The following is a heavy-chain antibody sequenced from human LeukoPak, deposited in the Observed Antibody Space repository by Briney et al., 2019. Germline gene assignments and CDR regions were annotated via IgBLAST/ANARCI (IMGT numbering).Heavy chain of an antibody. CDR1: GYSFTSYW. V-gene: IGHV5-51*01. Sequence: GESLKISCKGSGYSFTSYWIGWVRQMPGKGLEWMGIIYPGDSETRYSPSFQGRVTISADKSISTAYLQWSSLTASDTAMYYCARITSRARDAFDIWGQGTMVTVPS. D-gene: IGHD1-14*01. J-gene: IGHJ3*02. CDR3: ARITSRARDAFDI. CDR2: IYPGDSET.